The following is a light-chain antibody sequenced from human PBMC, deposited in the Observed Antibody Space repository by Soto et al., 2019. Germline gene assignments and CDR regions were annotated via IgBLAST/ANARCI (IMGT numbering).Light chain of an antibody. J-gene: IGKJ1*01. Sequence: EIVMTQSPATLSMCPGGRATLSCRASHSFNSNLAWYQQKPGQAPRLLIYDASTRATGIPARFSGSGSGTEFTLTISSLQSEDFAFYYCQHYIAWPEFGQGTKVDIK. CDR3: QHYIAWPE. CDR1: HSFNSN. CDR2: DAS. V-gene: IGKV3-15*01.